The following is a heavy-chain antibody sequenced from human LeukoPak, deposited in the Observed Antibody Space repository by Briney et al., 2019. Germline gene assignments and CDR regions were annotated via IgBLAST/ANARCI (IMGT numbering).Heavy chain of an antibody. J-gene: IGHJ4*02. CDR2: ISYDGSNK. D-gene: IGHD4-17*01. Sequence: SGGSLRLSCAASGFTFSSYAMHWVRQAPGKGLEWVAVISYDGSNKYYADSVKGRFTISRDNSKNTLYLQMNSLRAEDTAVYYCARDGPYDYGDYLFDYWGQGTLVTVSS. CDR1: GFTFSSYA. CDR3: ARDGPYDYGDYLFDY. V-gene: IGHV3-30-3*01.